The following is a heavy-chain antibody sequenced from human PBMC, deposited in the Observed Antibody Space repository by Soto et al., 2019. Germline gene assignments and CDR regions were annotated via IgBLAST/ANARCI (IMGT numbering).Heavy chain of an antibody. CDR2: MNPNSGDT. D-gene: IGHD2-21*01. J-gene: IGHJ4*02. CDR3: ARDGSKIDCYGVQLGY. CDR1: GYTFTSYD. V-gene: IGHV1-8*01. Sequence: QVQLVQSGAEVKKPGASVKVSCKASGYTFTSYDINWVRQATGQGLEWMGRMNPNSGDTGLAQKFQGRITMTRNTSITTAYMELSSLRSEDTAVYYCARDGSKIDCYGVQLGYWGQGTVVTVSS.